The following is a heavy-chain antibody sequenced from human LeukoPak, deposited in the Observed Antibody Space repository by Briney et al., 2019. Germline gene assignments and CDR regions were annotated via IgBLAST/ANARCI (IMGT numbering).Heavy chain of an antibody. D-gene: IGHD4-17*01. CDR3: AKEFGLGTVTTPVDY. J-gene: IGHJ4*02. V-gene: IGHV3-23*01. CDR2: ISGSGGST. CDR1: GFTFSSYA. Sequence: GGSLRLSCAASGFTFSSYAMSWVRQAPGKGLEWVSAISGSGGSTYYADSVKGRFTISRDNSENTLYLQMNSLRAEDTAVYYCAKEFGLGTVTTPVDYWGQGTLVTVSS.